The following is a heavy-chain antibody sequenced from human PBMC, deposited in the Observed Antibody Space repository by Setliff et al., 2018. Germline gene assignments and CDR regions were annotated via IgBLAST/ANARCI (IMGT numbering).Heavy chain of an antibody. V-gene: IGHV4-38-2*02. J-gene: IGHJ6*02. CDR3: AREGVGSGSYYWEVVRGMDV. D-gene: IGHD3-10*01. CDR1: GYSISSGYY. CDR2: IYHSGST. Sequence: SETLSLTCTVSGYSISSGYYWGWIRQPPGKGLEWIGSIYHSGSTYYNPSLKSRVTISVDTSKNQFSLKLSSVTAADTAVYYWAREGVGSGSYYWEVVRGMDVWGQGTTVTVSS.